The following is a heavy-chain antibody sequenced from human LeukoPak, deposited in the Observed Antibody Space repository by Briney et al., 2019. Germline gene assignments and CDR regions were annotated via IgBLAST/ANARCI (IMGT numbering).Heavy chain of an antibody. D-gene: IGHD3-22*01. CDR3: ARGEYYYDSSGYYSPFDY. CDR2: ISSGSSYI. CDR1: GFTFSSYS. Sequence: PGGSLRLSCAASGFTFSSYSMNWVRQAPGKGLEWVSSISSGSSYIYYADSVKGRFTISRDNSKNTLYLQMNSLRAEDTAVYYCARGEYYYDSSGYYSPFDYWGQGTLVTVSS. J-gene: IGHJ4*02. V-gene: IGHV3-21*01.